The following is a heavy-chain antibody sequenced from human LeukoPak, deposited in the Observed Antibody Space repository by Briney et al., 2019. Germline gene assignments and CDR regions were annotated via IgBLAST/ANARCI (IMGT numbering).Heavy chain of an antibody. D-gene: IGHD1-7*01. Sequence: GGSLRLSCAASGFTFSDYAMSWVRQAPGKGLEWVSTISPGGSSTYYTDSVKGRFTISRDNSKNTLYLQMNSLRAEDTAVYYCARDFRTTQYYFDYWGQGTLVTVSS. J-gene: IGHJ4*02. CDR2: ISPGGSST. CDR1: GFTFSDYA. V-gene: IGHV3-23*01. CDR3: ARDFRTTQYYFDY.